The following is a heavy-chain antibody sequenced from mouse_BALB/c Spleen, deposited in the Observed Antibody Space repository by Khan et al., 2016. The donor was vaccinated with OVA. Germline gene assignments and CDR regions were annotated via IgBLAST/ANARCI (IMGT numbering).Heavy chain of an antibody. J-gene: IGHJ2*01. D-gene: IGHD1-1*01. CDR2: ISYSGRT. CDR1: RYSITSDYA. V-gene: IGHV3-2*02. Sequence: EVQLQESGPGLVKPSQSLSLTCTVTRYSITSDYAWNWIRQFPGNKLEWMGYISYSGRTSYNPSLKSRISITRDTSKNQFFLQLNSVTTEDTATYYCARSVTITTVVATDFDYWGQGTTLTVSS. CDR3: ARSVTITTVVATDFDY.